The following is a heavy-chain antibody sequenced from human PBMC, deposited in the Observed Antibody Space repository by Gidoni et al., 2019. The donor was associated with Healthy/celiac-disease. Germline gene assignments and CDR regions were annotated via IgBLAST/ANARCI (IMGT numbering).Heavy chain of an antibody. V-gene: IGHV3-21*01. D-gene: IGHD3-3*01. CDR3: ARDKSGLRFLGYGMDV. CDR1: GFTFSSYS. J-gene: IGHJ6*02. CDR2: ISSSSSYI. Sequence: EVQLVESGGGLVKPGGSLRLSCAASGFTFSSYSMNWVRQAPGKGLEWVSSISSSSSYIYYADSVKGRFTISRDNAKNSLYLQMNSLRAEDTAVYYCARDKSGLRFLGYGMDVWGQGTTVTVSS.